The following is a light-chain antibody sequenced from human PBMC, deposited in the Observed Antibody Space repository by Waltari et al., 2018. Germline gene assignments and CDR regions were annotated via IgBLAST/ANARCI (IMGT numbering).Light chain of an antibody. CDR2: DVS. CDR3: SSYTTSSTLVV. V-gene: IGLV2-14*03. Sequence: QSALTQPASMYGSPGQSITISCTGTTSDIGAYNYVTWYQQHPGTAPQLIIYDVSHRPAGVSTRVSGSKSGNTASLTIAGLLTEDEAEDYCSSYTTSSTLVVFGGGTKLTVL. J-gene: IGLJ3*02. CDR1: TSDIGAYNY.